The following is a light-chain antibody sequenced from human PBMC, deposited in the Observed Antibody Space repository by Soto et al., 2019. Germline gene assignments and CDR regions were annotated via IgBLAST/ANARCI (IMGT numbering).Light chain of an antibody. Sequence: QSALTQPASVSGSPGQSITISCTGTSSDVGGSNYVSWYQQHPGKAPKLMIYDVSNRPSGVSARFSGSKSGNTASLTISGLQTEDEADYYCVSYTSSSTLYVFGTGTKVTVL. CDR1: SSDVGGSNY. V-gene: IGLV2-14*01. CDR3: VSYTSSSTLYV. J-gene: IGLJ1*01. CDR2: DVS.